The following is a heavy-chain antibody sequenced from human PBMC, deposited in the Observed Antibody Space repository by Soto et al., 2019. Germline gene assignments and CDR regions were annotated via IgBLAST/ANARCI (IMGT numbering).Heavy chain of an antibody. D-gene: IGHD3-3*01. CDR2: ISYDGSNK. CDR3: ARDGTADFWSGYHARLYYYYYGMDV. CDR1: GFTVSSYW. J-gene: IGHJ6*02. V-gene: IGHV3-30-3*01. Sequence: GGSLRLSCAASGFTVSSYWMHWVRQAPGKGLEWVAVISYDGSNKYYADSVKGRFTISRDNSKNTLYLQMNSLRAEDTAVYYCARDGTADFWSGYHARLYYYYYGMDVWGQGTTVTVSS.